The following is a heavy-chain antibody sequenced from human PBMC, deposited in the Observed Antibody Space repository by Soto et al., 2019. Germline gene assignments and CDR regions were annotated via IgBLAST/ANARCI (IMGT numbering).Heavy chain of an antibody. Sequence: HPGGSLRLSCSASGFTFSSYAMHWVRQAPGKGLEYVSAISSNGGSTYYADSVKGRFTISRDNSKNTLYLQMSSLRAEDTAVYYCVKDPKWLDDQLPPSDGFDPWGQGTLVTVSS. CDR2: ISSNGGST. CDR1: GFTFSSYA. CDR3: VKDPKWLDDQLPPSDGFDP. V-gene: IGHV3-64D*08. J-gene: IGHJ5*02. D-gene: IGHD2-2*01.